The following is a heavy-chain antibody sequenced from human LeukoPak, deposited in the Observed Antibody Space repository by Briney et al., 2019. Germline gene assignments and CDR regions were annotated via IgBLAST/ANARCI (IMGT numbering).Heavy chain of an antibody. CDR3: ARDWEYYYDSSGFPAENWFDP. CDR2: ISSSSRYI. D-gene: IGHD3-22*01. Sequence: PGGSLRLSCAASGFTFSIYSMNWVRQAPGKGLEWVSSISSSSRYIYYADSVKGRFTISRDNAKNSLYLQMNSLRAEDTAVYYCARDWEYYYDSSGFPAENWFDPWGQGTLVTVSS. J-gene: IGHJ5*02. V-gene: IGHV3-21*01. CDR1: GFTFSIYS.